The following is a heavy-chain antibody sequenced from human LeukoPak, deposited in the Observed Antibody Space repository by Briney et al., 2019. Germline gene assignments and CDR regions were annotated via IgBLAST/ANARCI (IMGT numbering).Heavy chain of an antibody. CDR3: ARGVYIAAAQYGY. Sequence: SETLSLTCAVYGGSFSGYYWSWIRQPPGKGLEWIGEINHSGSTNYNPSLKSRVTISVDTSKNQFSLKLNPLTAADTAVYYCARGVYIAAAQYGYWGQGTPVTVSS. J-gene: IGHJ4*02. CDR1: GGSFSGYY. V-gene: IGHV4-34*01. D-gene: IGHD6-13*01. CDR2: INHSGST.